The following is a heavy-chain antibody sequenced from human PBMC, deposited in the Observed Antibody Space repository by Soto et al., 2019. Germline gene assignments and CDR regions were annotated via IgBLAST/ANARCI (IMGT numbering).Heavy chain of an antibody. Sequence: KPSETLSLTCTVSGGSVNSGHYYWNWIRQSPGKGLEWIGYIYYSGSTNYNSSLKSRLSISIDTSRNQFSLKLTSVTAADTAVYYCARESSLLVPASAENIDPWVQGTLVTVSS. CDR3: ARESSLLVPASAENIDP. D-gene: IGHD3-3*01. V-gene: IGHV4-61*01. CDR1: GGSVNSGHYY. CDR2: IYYSGST. J-gene: IGHJ5*01.